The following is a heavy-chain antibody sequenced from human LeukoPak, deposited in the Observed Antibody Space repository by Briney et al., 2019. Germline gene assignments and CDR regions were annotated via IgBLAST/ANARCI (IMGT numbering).Heavy chain of an antibody. V-gene: IGHV3-23*01. Sequence: GGSLRLSCAASGFTFSSYAMSWVRQAPGKGLEWVSAISGSGGSTYCADSVKGRFTISRDNSKNTLYLQMNSLRAEDTAVYYCAKVSGSGSYSDYWGQGTLVTVSS. CDR3: AKVSGSGSYSDY. CDR2: ISGSGGST. CDR1: GFTFSSYA. D-gene: IGHD3-10*01. J-gene: IGHJ4*02.